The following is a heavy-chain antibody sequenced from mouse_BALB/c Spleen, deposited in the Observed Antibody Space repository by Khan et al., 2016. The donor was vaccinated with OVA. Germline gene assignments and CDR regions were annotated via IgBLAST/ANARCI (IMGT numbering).Heavy chain of an antibody. D-gene: IGHD2-3*01. J-gene: IGHJ4*01. CDR1: GYSITSDYA. V-gene: IGHV3-2*02. Sequence: EVQLQESGPGLVKPSQSLSLTCTVTGYSITSDYAWNWIRQFPGNKLEWMGYISSSGSTNYTPALKSRISFTRDTSKNQFFLQLNSVTTEDTATYYCARDGSRYNYAMDYWGQGTSVTVSS. CDR3: ARDGSRYNYAMDY. CDR2: ISSSGST.